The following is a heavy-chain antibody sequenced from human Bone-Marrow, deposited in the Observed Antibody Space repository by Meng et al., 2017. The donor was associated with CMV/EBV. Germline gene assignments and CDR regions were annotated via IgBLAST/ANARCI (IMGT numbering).Heavy chain of an antibody. D-gene: IGHD3-3*01. J-gene: IGHJ6*02. CDR1: GFTFSSYW. V-gene: IGHV3-7*01. CDR2: IKQDGSEK. CDR3: ARDGPKITIFGVVTYGMDV. Sequence: GGSLRLSCAASGFTFSSYWMSWVRQAPGKGLEWVANIKQDGSEKYYVDSVKGRFTISRDNAKNSLYLQMNSLRAEDTAVYYCARDGPKITIFGVVTYGMDVWGQGTTVTVSS.